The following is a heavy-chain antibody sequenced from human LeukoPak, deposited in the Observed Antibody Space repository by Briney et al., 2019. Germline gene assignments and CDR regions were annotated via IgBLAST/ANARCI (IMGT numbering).Heavy chain of an antibody. Sequence: ASVKVSCKASGYTFTSYYMHWVRQAPGQGLEWMGIINPSGGSTSYAQKFQGRVTMTRDTSTSTVYMELSSLRSEDTAVYYCARDSSAIFWAPFFGYWGQGTLVTVFS. V-gene: IGHV1-46*01. CDR2: INPSGGST. CDR1: GYTFTSYY. CDR3: ARDSSAIFWAPFFGY. J-gene: IGHJ4*02. D-gene: IGHD3-9*01.